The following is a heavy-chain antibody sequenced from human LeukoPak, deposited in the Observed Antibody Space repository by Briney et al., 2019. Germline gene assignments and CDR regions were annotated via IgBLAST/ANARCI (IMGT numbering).Heavy chain of an antibody. Sequence: GGSLRLSCGASGFTFSDYYMSWIRQAPGKGLEWVSYISSSGSTIYYADSVKGRFTISRDNAKNSLYLQMNSLRAEDTAVYYCARDLPHCSGGSCHPGAFDYWGQGTLVTVSS. CDR3: ARDLPHCSGGSCHPGAFDY. CDR2: ISSSGSTI. V-gene: IGHV3-11*01. J-gene: IGHJ4*02. CDR1: GFTFSDYY. D-gene: IGHD2-15*01.